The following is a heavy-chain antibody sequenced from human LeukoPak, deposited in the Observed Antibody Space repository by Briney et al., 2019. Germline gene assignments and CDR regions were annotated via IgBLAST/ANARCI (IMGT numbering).Heavy chain of an antibody. CDR3: ASSGRGYSGYDSGFDY. Sequence: SVKVSCKASGGTFSSYAISWVRQAPGQGLEWMGGIIPIFGTANYAQKFQGRVTITTDESTSTAYMELSSLGSEDTAVYYCASSGRGYSGYDSGFDYWGQGTLVTVSS. D-gene: IGHD5-12*01. J-gene: IGHJ4*02. V-gene: IGHV1-69*05. CDR1: GGTFSSYA. CDR2: IIPIFGTA.